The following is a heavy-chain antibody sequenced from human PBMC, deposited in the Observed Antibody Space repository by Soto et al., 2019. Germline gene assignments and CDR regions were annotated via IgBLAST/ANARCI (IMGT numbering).Heavy chain of an antibody. D-gene: IGHD1-1*01. CDR1: GYSFTSYW. Sequence: GESLKISCKGSGYSFTSYWIGWVRQMPGKGLEWMGIIYPGDSDTRYSPSFQGQVTISADKSISTAYLQWSSLKASDTAMYYCARQETTYYYYYGMDVWGQGTTVTVSS. CDR3: ARQETTYYYYYGMDV. V-gene: IGHV5-51*01. J-gene: IGHJ6*02. CDR2: IYPGDSDT.